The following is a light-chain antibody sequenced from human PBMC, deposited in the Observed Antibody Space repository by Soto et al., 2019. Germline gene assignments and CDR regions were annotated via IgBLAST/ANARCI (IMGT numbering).Light chain of an antibody. J-gene: IGKJ1*01. CDR1: QSISGL. CDR2: KAS. V-gene: IGKV1-5*03. Sequence: DIQMTQSPSTLSASVGDRVTITCRASQSISGLLAWYQQKPGKAPKLLIYKASGLESGVPSRFSGSGSGTEFTLTINGLQPDDFATYYCQQYSGPWTFGQGTKVEIK. CDR3: QQYSGPWT.